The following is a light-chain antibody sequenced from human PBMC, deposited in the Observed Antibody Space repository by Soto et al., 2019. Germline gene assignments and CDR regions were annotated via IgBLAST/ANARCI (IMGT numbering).Light chain of an antibody. Sequence: QPVLPQPPSASGTPGQRVTISCSGGSSNIGSNTVNWYQQLPGTAPKLFIYIDNQRPSGVPDRFTGSKSGTSASLAIDGLQSDDEADYYCAAWDDSLNGPVFGGGTKLTVL. J-gene: IGLJ2*01. CDR3: AAWDDSLNGPV. CDR2: IDN. V-gene: IGLV1-44*01. CDR1: SSNIGSNT.